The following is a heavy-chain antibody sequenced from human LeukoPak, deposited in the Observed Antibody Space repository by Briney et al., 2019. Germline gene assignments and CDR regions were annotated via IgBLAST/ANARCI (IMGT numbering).Heavy chain of an antibody. CDR1: GFAFSVYA. CDR2: INVNSRLT. CDR3: AKPISGGLAVTADWFHP. V-gene: IGHV3-23*01. D-gene: IGHD6-19*01. Sequence: PGGSLRLSCTASGFAFSVYAMSWLRPPPGKGLGWVSTINVNSRLTPFAASVRGRFTISRDNSKNTLYLQLNTLRADDTATYYCAKPISGGLAVTADWFHPWGQGTLVVVSS. J-gene: IGHJ5*01.